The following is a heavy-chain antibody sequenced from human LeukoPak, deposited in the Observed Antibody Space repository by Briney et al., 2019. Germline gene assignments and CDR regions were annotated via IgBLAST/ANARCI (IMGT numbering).Heavy chain of an antibody. CDR3: ARGNPPGGSGYFPGNLNYYYMDV. CDR1: GGSISSYY. Sequence: TASETLSLTCTVSGGSISSYYWSWIRQPPGKGLEWIGYIYYSGSTNYNPSLKSRVTISVDTSKNQFSLKLSSVTAADTAVYYCARGNPPGGSGYFPGNLNYYYMDVWGKGTTVTVSS. D-gene: IGHD3-3*01. V-gene: IGHV4-59*01. CDR2: IYYSGST. J-gene: IGHJ6*03.